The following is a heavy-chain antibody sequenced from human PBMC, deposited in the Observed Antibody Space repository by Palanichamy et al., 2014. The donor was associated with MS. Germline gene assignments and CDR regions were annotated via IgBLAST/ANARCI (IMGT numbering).Heavy chain of an antibody. J-gene: IGHJ5*02. D-gene: IGHD3-9*01. Sequence: EVQLLESGGDVIQPGGSLRLSCAASGFTFSSYAMIWLRQAPGKGLEWVSTISDNSGNTYYAASVKGRFTISRDNSKSTLYLDVNNLRAEDTAVYYCAKDFEHHYEILIHGHWFDTWGQGTLVTVSS. CDR3: AKDFEHHYEILIHGHWFDT. CDR2: ISDNSGNT. CDR1: GFTFSSYA. V-gene: IGHV3-23*01.